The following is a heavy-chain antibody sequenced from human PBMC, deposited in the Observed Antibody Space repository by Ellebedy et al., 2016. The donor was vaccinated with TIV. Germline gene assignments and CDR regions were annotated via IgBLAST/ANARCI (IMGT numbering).Heavy chain of an antibody. D-gene: IGHD2-21*02. Sequence: PGGSLRLSCVGAGFKFDDYAIHWVRQAPGKGLEWVSAISVSGGTTYYADSVKGRFTISRDNSKNTLYLQMNSLRAEDTAVYYCPKGQRVVTAPFDYWGQGTLVTVSS. J-gene: IGHJ4*02. V-gene: IGHV3-23*01. CDR2: ISVSGGTT. CDR3: PKGQRVVTAPFDY. CDR1: GFKFDDYA.